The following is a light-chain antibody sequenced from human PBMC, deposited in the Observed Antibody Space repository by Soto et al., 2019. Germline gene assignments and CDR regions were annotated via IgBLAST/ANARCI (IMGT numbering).Light chain of an antibody. CDR1: QSVLYSSNSKNY. CDR3: QQYYNTPLT. V-gene: IGKV4-1*01. J-gene: IGKJ4*01. Sequence: DIVMTQSPYSLAVSLGERAAINCKSGQSVLYSSNSKNYLAWYQQKPGQPPKLLIYWASTRESGVPDRFSGSGSGTDFTLTITSLQAEDVAVYYCQQYYNTPLTFGGGTKVDIK. CDR2: WAS.